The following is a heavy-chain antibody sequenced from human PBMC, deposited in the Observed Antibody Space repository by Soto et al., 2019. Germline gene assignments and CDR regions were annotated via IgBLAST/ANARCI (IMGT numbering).Heavy chain of an antibody. CDR1: GLTFNKFD. D-gene: IGHD3-10*02. Sequence: EVQLLESGGDTIQPGGSLRLSCAASGLTFNKFDMSWVRQVPGKGLEWVSSISSSGAKTFYADSVKGRFSISRDNSKNTMYLQMNNLRAEDTAVYYCASIRSIDMFVTVNDYWGQGTLVSVSS. CDR3: ASIRSIDMFVTVNDY. V-gene: IGHV3-23*01. CDR2: ISSSGAKT. J-gene: IGHJ4*02.